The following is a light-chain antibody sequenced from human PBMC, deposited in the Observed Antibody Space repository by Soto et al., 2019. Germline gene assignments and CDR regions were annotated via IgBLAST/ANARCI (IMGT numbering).Light chain of an antibody. CDR1: QGIRRY. Sequence: DIQLTQSPSFLSASVGDRVRITCRASQGIRRYLAWYQQPPGKAPKLLIYGASTLQRGVSSRFSGSGSGTEFTLTISSLQPEDFATYYCQHLNTYPRTFGQGTKLEVK. CDR3: QHLNTYPRT. J-gene: IGKJ2*01. V-gene: IGKV1-9*01. CDR2: GAS.